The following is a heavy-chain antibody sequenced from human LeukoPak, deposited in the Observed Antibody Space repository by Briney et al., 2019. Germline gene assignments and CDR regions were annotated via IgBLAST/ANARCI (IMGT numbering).Heavy chain of an antibody. D-gene: IGHD1-1*01. V-gene: IGHV3-53*01. CDR1: GFTFSNAW. CDR2: IYSGGST. Sequence: GGSLRLSCAASGFTFSNAWMSWVRQAPGKGLEWVSVIYSGGSTYYADSVKGRFTISRDNSKNTLYLQMNSLRAEDTAVYYCARLETGTGLQYFDYWGQGTLVTVSS. J-gene: IGHJ4*02. CDR3: ARLETGTGLQYFDY.